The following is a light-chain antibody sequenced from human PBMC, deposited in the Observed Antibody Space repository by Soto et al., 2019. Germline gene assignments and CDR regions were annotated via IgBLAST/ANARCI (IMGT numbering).Light chain of an antibody. CDR1: SGHSSYI. Sequence: QPVLTQSSSASASRGSSVKLTCTLNSGHSSYIIAWHQQQPGKAPRYLMKLEGSGSYNKGSGVPDRFSGSSSGADRYLTISNLQFEDEADYYCETWDSNTHEVFGGGTKLTVL. J-gene: IGLJ3*02. V-gene: IGLV4-60*02. CDR3: ETWDSNTHEV. CDR2: LEGSGSY.